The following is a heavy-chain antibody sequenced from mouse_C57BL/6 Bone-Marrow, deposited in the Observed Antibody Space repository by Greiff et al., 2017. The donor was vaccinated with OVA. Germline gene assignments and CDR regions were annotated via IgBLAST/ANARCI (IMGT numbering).Heavy chain of an antibody. Sequence: QVQLQQPGAELVKPGASVKLSCKASGYTFTSYWMHWVKQRPGQGLEWIGMIHPNSGSTNYNEKFKSKATLTVDKPSSTAYMQLSSLTSEDSAVYYCARGVTLPSYWYFDVWGTGTTVTVSS. CDR2: IHPNSGST. J-gene: IGHJ1*03. V-gene: IGHV1-64*01. CDR1: GYTFTSYW. CDR3: ARGVTLPSYWYFDV.